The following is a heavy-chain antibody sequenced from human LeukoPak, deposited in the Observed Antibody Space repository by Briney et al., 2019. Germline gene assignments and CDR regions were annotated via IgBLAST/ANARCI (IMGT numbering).Heavy chain of an antibody. CDR1: GFTFSTYE. Sequence: PGGSLRLSCAASGFTFSTYEMNWVRQAPGKGLEWVSYISSSGTTVNYVDSVKGRFTISRDNAKNSLYLQMNSLKVEDTAVYYCARGDSYFWGQGTLVTVSS. J-gene: IGHJ4*02. V-gene: IGHV3-48*03. CDR2: ISSSGTTV. D-gene: IGHD2-21*02. CDR3: ARGDSYF.